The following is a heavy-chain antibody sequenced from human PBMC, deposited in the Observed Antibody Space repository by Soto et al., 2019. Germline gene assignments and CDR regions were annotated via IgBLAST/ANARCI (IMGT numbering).Heavy chain of an antibody. CDR1: GYTFTSYD. Sequence: QVHLVQSGAEVKKPGASVKVSCKASGYTFTSYDINWVRQAPGQGLEWLGWMDPNSGVTGYAQKFQGRVSMTRNISINTAHMELSSLRSEDTAVYYCARERKFDFWRKGLEVWGQGTTVAVSS. D-gene: IGHD3-3*01. CDR3: ARERKFDFWRKGLEV. V-gene: IGHV1-8*01. J-gene: IGHJ6*02. CDR2: MDPNSGVT.